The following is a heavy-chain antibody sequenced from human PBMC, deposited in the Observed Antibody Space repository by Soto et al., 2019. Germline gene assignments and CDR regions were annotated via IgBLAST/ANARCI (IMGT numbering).Heavy chain of an antibody. D-gene: IGHD1-26*01. Sequence: EVQLLDSGGGLVQPGGSLRLSCAASGFMFSCCAMSWVRQAPGKGLEWVSTIHGDGDYSHYTDSVEGRFTISRDTSRNSLYLRRTSLRGDDTAVYYCANNRGDGSYTSWSFACWRRRTRVTVSS. V-gene: IGHV3-23*01. J-gene: IGHJ2*01. CDR2: IHGDGDYS. CDR1: GFMFSCCA. CDR3: ANNRGDGSYTSWSFAC.